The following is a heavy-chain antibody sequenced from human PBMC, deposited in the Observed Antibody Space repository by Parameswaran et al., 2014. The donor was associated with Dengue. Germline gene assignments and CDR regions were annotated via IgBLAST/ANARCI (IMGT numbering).Heavy chain of an antibody. V-gene: IGHV1-18*01. D-gene: IGHD3-3*01. J-gene: IGHJ4*02. CDR3: ARDTIFGVVINFDY. CDR2: ISAYNGNT. Sequence: SWVRQAPGQGLEWMGWISAYNGNTNYAQKLQGRVTMTTDTSTSTAYMELRSLRSDDTAVYYCARDTIFGVVINFDYWGQGTLVTVSS.